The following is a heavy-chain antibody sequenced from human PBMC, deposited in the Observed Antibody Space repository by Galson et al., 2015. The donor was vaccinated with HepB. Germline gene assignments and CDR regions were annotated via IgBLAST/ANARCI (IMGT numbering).Heavy chain of an antibody. CDR1: GYTFTSYG. J-gene: IGHJ3*02. CDR3: AGSQLGYCSSTSCSLHAFDI. V-gene: IGHV1-18*01. CDR2: ISAYNGNT. D-gene: IGHD2-2*01. Sequence: SVKVSCKASGYTFTSYGISWVRQAPGQGLEWMGWISAYNGNTNYAQKLQGRVTMTTDTSTSTAYMELRSLRSDDTAVYYCAGSQLGYCSSTSCSLHAFDIWGQGTMVTVSS.